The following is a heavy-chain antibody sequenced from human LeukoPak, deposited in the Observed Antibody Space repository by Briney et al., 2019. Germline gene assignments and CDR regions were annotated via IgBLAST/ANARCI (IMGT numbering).Heavy chain of an antibody. CDR1: GGSFSGYY. V-gene: IGHV4-34*01. CDR2: INHSGST. CDR3: ARHSSGYCSSTSCYGVDYFDY. J-gene: IGHJ4*02. D-gene: IGHD2-2*01. Sequence: SETLSLTCAVYGGSFSGYYWSWIRQPPGNGLEWIGEINHSGSTNYNPSLKSRVTISVDTSKNQFSLKLSSVTAADTAVYYCARHSSGYCSSTSCYGVDYFDYWGQGTLVTVSS.